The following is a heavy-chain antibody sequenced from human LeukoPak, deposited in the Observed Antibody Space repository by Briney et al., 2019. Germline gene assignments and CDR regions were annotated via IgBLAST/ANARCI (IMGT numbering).Heavy chain of an antibody. D-gene: IGHD6-13*01. CDR1: GYTFTDYY. CDR3: ARVVKQLSSRYYYYYMDV. J-gene: IGHJ6*03. Sequence: GASVKVSCKASGYTFTDYYMHWVRQAPGQGLEWMGWINPNSGGTNYAQKLQGRVTMTTDTSTSTAYMELRSLRSDDTAVYYCARVVKQLSSRYYYYYMDVWGKGTTVTISS. V-gene: IGHV1-2*02. CDR2: INPNSGGT.